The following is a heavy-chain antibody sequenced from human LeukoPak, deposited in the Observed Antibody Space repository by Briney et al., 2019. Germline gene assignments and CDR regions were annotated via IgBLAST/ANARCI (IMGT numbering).Heavy chain of an antibody. V-gene: IGHV4-34*01. D-gene: IGHD2-2*01. CDR1: GGSFSGHY. Sequence: SETLSLTCAVYGGSFSGHYWSWIRQPPGKGLEWIGEINHSGSTNYNPSLKSRVTISVDTSKNQFSLKLSSVTAADTAVYYCAKDWRCSSSSCVYYYYIDVWGKGTTVTVSS. J-gene: IGHJ6*03. CDR2: INHSGST. CDR3: AKDWRCSSSSCVYYYYIDV.